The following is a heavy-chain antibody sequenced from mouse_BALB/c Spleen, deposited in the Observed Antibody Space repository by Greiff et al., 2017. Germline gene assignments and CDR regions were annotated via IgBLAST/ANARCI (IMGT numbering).Heavy chain of an antibody. J-gene: IGHJ3*01. Sequence: EVKLVESGGGLVQPGGSRKLSCAASGFTFSSFGMHWVRQAPEKGLEWVAYISSGSSTIYYADTVKGRFTISRDNPKNTLFLQMTSLRSEDTAMYYCARTHYGSSPAWFAYWGQGTLVTVSA. CDR1: GFTFSSFG. CDR3: ARTHYGSSPAWFAY. V-gene: IGHV5-17*02. D-gene: IGHD1-1*01. CDR2: ISSGSSTI.